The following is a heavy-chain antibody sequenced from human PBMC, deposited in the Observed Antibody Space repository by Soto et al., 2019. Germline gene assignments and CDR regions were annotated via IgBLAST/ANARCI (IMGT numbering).Heavy chain of an antibody. J-gene: IGHJ4*02. V-gene: IGHV3-30-3*01. Sequence: GGSLRLSCAASGFTFSSYAMHWVRQAPGKGLEWVAVISYDGSNKYYADSVKGRFTISRDNSKNTLYLRMNSLRAEDTAVYYCARDITFDYWGQGTLVTVSS. CDR3: ARDITFDY. D-gene: IGHD1-20*01. CDR2: ISYDGSNK. CDR1: GFTFSSYA.